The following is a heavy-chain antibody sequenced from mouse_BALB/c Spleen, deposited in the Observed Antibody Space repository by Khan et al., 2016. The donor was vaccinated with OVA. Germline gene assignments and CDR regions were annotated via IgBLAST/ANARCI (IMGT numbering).Heavy chain of an antibody. CDR1: GFTFSTYA. J-gene: IGHJ3*01. CDR2: ISSDGDYT. D-gene: IGHD2-1*01. V-gene: IGHV5-9-3*01. Sequence: EVQLVESGGGLVEPGGSLKLSCAASGFTFSTYAMSWVRQTPEKRLEWVATISSDGDYTYYPDNVTGRFTISRDNAKNTLYLQMSSLRSEDTAMYYCARSPYGNFAYWGQGTLVTVSA. CDR3: ARSPYGNFAY.